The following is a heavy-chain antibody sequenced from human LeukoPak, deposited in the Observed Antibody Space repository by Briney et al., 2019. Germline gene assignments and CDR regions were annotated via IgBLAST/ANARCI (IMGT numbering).Heavy chain of an antibody. V-gene: IGHV3-48*03. CDR1: GFTFSSYE. CDR2: ISSSGSTI. J-gene: IGHJ4*02. Sequence: GGSLRLSCAASGFTFSSYEMNWVRQAPGKGLEWVSYISSSGSTIYYADSVKGRFTISRDNAKNSLYLQMSSLRAEDTAVYYCASPGGDYDILTGQIDYWGQGTLVTVSS. D-gene: IGHD3-9*01. CDR3: ASPGGDYDILTGQIDY.